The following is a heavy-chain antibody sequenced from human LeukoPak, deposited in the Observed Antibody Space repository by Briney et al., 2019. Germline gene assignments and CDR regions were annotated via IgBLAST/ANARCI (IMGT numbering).Heavy chain of an antibody. CDR2: INPDGSTT. J-gene: IGHJ4*02. CDR1: GFTFSRYW. CDR3: ARGSLWLQLDY. D-gene: IGHD5-24*01. Sequence: GESLRLSCTASGFTFSRYWIHWVRQAPGKGLEWVSRINPDGSTTTYADSVKGRFTISRDNAKNTVYLQMNSLRAEDTAVYYCARGSLWLQLDYWGQGTLVTVSS. V-gene: IGHV3-74*01.